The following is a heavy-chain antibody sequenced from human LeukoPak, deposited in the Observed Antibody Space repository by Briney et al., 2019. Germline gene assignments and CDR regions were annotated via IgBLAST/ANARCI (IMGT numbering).Heavy chain of an antibody. CDR1: GYTLTELS. Sequence: ASVKVSCKVSGYTLTELSMHWVRQAPGKGLEWMGGFDPEDGETIYAQKFQGRVTMTEDTSTDTAYMELSSLRSEDTAVYYCATTAVSGGLHPPPYNWFDPWGQGTLVTVSS. CDR3: ATTAVSGGLHPPPYNWFDP. D-gene: IGHD2-15*01. CDR2: FDPEDGET. J-gene: IGHJ5*02. V-gene: IGHV1-24*01.